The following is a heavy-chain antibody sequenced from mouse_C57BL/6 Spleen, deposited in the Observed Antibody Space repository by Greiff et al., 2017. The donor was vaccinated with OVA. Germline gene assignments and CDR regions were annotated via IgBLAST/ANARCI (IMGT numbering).Heavy chain of an antibody. CDR3: AEYGSSSYYAMDY. V-gene: IGHV7-3*01. CDR2: IRNKANGYTT. D-gene: IGHD1-1*01. CDR1: GFTFTDYY. Sequence: EVHLVESGGGLVQPGGSLSLSCAASGFTFTDYYMSWVRQPPGKALEWLGFIRNKANGYTTEYSASVKGRFTISRDNSQSILYLQMNALRAEDSATYYCAEYGSSSYYAMDYWGQGASVTVSS. J-gene: IGHJ4*01.